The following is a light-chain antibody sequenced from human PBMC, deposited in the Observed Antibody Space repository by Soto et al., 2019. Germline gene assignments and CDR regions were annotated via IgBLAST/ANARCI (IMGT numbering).Light chain of an antibody. V-gene: IGKV3-15*01. CDR3: QQYNKWPLT. Sequence: EIVLTHSPATLSVSQGERATLSCRASESVSNNLAWYQQKPGQPPRLLIFGASARATGIPARFSGSGSGTEFTLTISSLQSEDFAVYYCQQYNKWPLTFGGGTKVEIK. CDR1: ESVSNN. J-gene: IGKJ4*01. CDR2: GAS.